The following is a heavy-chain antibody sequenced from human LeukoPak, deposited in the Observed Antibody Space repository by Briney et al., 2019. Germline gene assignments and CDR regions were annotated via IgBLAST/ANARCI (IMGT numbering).Heavy chain of an antibody. Sequence: SETLSLTCTVSGYSISSGYSWGWIRQPPGKGLEWIGSIYHSGSTYYNPSLKSRVTISVDTSKNQFSLKLSSVTAADTAVYYCARNGYYGMDVWGQGTTVTVSS. D-gene: IGHD2-8*01. CDR2: IYHSGST. CDR1: GYSISSGYS. J-gene: IGHJ6*02. CDR3: ARNGYYGMDV. V-gene: IGHV4-38-2*02.